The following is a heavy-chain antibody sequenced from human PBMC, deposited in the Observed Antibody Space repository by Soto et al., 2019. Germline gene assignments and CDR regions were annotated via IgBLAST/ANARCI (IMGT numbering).Heavy chain of an antibody. V-gene: IGHV3-11*01. J-gene: IGHJ4*02. CDR2: ISSSDSII. CDR1: GFTFSDYY. Sequence: GGSLRLSCAASGFTFSDYYMSWIRQAPGKGLEWVSYISSSDSIIYYADPVKGRFTISRDNAKNSLYLQMNSLRAEDTAVYYCARDLGYYDSSGYFDYWGQGXLVTVYS. D-gene: IGHD3-22*01. CDR3: ARDLGYYDSSGYFDY.